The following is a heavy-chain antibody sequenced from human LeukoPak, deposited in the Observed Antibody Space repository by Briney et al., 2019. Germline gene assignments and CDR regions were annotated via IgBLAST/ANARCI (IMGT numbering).Heavy chain of an antibody. J-gene: IGHJ4*02. D-gene: IGHD2-15*01. V-gene: IGHV3-20*04. Sequence: SGGSLRLSCAASGFTFDDYGMNWVRQAPGKGLECVAGSNWNGGSTGYADSVKGRFTISRDNAKNSLYLQMNSLRAEDTALYYCARALSSGGCSGGSCYYFDYWGQGTLVTVSS. CDR1: GFTFDDYG. CDR3: ARALSSGGCSGGSCYYFDY. CDR2: SNWNGGST.